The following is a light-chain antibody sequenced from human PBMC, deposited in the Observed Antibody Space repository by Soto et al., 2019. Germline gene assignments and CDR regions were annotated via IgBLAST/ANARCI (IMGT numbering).Light chain of an antibody. J-gene: IGKJ1*01. Sequence: EVVMTQSPATLSVSAGERATLSCRASRSFTNNLSWYQHKPGQAPRLLVYGASSRATGNPARFSGHGSWTDFTLTISSLQSEDFAVYYCQQRDIWPWTFGQGTKVDIK. CDR1: RSFTNN. CDR3: QQRDIWPWT. V-gene: IGKV3-15*01. CDR2: GAS.